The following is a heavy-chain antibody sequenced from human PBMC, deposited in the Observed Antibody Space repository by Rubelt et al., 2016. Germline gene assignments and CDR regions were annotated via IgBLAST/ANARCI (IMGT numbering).Heavy chain of an antibody. CDR2: INHRGST. V-gene: IGHV4-34*01. CDR3: ARARAAAGIGY. J-gene: IGHJ4*02. D-gene: IGHD6-13*01. Sequence: QVQLQQWGAGLLKPSETLSLTCAVYGGSFSGYYWSWIRQPPGKGLEWIGEINHRGSTKYNPSLKVGVTIYVETSKNQLSLKLSSVTAAETAGYYCARARAAAGIGYWGQGTLVTVSS. CDR1: GGSFSGYY.